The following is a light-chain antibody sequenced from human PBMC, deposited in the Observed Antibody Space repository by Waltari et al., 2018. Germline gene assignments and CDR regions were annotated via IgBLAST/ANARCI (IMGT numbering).Light chain of an antibody. CDR1: QSISSS. V-gene: IGKV1-5*03. Sequence: DIQMTQSPSTLSASVGDRVTITCRASQSISSSLAWYQQKPGKAPKLLIYEASSLQSGVPSRFSGSGSGTEFTLTISRLQPDDFATYYCQQYNDYRRTFGQGTKVEIK. CDR3: QQYNDYRRT. CDR2: EAS. J-gene: IGKJ1*01.